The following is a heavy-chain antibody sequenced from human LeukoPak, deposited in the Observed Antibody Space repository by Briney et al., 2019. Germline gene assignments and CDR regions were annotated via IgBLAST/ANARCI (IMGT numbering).Heavy chain of an antibody. J-gene: IGHJ4*02. V-gene: IGHV1-69*01. CDR3: ASAYYDSSGYYLVDY. CDR1: GGTFSSYA. Sequence: SVKVSCKASGGTFSSYAISWVRQAPGQGLEWMGGIIPIFGTANYAQKFQGRVTITADESTSTAYMELSSLRSEDTAVYYCASAYYDSSGYYLVDYRGQGTLVTVSS. CDR2: IIPIFGTA. D-gene: IGHD3-22*01.